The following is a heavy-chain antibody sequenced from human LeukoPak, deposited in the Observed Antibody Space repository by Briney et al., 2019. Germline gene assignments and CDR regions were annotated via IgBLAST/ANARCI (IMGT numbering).Heavy chain of an antibody. CDR3: ARGGNTMVRGAYSPFDY. D-gene: IGHD3-10*01. CDR2: INSDGSST. CDR1: GFTFSSYW. V-gene: IGHV3-74*01. Sequence: GGSLRLSCAASGFTFSSYWMHWVRQAPGKGLVWVSRINSDGSSTSYADSVKGRFTISRDNAKNTLYLQMNSLRAEDTAVYYCARGGNTMVRGAYSPFDYWGQGTLVTVSS. J-gene: IGHJ4*02.